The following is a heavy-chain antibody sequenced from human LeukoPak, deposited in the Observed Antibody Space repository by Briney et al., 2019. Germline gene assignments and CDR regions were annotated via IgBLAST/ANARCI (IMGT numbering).Heavy chain of an antibody. V-gene: IGHV3-23*01. CDR2: ISGSGGSA. J-gene: IGHJ4*02. CDR1: GFTFSSYA. Sequence: GGSLRLSCAASGFTFSSYAMSWVRQAPGKGREWVSAISGSGGSAYYADSVKGRFTISRDNSKNTLYLQMNSLRAEDTAVYYCAKARVVPAAPFDYGGQGTLVAVSS. CDR3: AKARVVPAAPFDY. D-gene: IGHD2-2*01.